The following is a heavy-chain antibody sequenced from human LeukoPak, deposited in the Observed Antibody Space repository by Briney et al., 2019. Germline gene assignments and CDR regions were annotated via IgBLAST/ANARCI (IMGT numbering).Heavy chain of an antibody. Sequence: GGSLRLSCAASGSTVSSYWMSWVRQAPGKGLEWVANIKQDGSEKYYVDSVKGRFTISRDNAKNSLYLQMNSLRAEDTAVYYCATYIAAAGGYWGQGTLVTVSS. CDR2: IKQDGSEK. CDR3: ATYIAAAGGY. CDR1: GSTVSSYW. V-gene: IGHV3-7*01. J-gene: IGHJ4*02. D-gene: IGHD6-13*01.